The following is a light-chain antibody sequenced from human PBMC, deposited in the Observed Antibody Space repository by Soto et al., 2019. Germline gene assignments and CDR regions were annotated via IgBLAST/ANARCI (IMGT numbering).Light chain of an antibody. CDR1: QSVSSSY. V-gene: IGKV3D-7*01. CDR2: GAS. Sequence: PGDRVTLSCRASQSVSSSYLTWYQQKPGQAPRLLIYGASTRATGIPARFSGSGSGTDFTLTISSLQPEDFAVYYCQQDYNLPVFGQGTKLEIK. J-gene: IGKJ2*01. CDR3: QQDYNLPV.